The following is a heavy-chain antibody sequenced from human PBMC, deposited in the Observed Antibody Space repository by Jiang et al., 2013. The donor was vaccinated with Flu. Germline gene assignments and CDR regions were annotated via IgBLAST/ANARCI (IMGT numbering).Heavy chain of an antibody. CDR1: GGSISSGSYY. CDR3: ARELYSGSYYGVSYYYGMDV. D-gene: IGHD1-26*01. Sequence: GLVKPSQTLSLTCTVSGGSISSGSYYWSWIRQPAGKGLEWIGRIYTSGSTNYNPSLKSRVTISVDTSKNQFSLKLSSVTAADTAVYYCARELYSGSYYGVSYYYGMDVRGQGTTVTVSS. J-gene: IGHJ6*02. V-gene: IGHV4-61*02. CDR2: IYTSGST.